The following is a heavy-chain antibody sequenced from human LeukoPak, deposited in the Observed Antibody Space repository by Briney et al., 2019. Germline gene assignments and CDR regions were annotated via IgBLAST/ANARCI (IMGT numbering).Heavy chain of an antibody. Sequence: GGSLRLSCAASGFTFSNYAMNWVRQAPGKGLEWVSAISGSGGYTYYADSVKGRFTISRDNSKNTLYLQMNSLRAEDTAVYYCAKRPPPSGFGGVFVDYWGQGTLVTVSS. CDR2: ISGSGGYT. CDR1: GFTFSNYA. V-gene: IGHV3-23*01. D-gene: IGHD3-16*02. CDR3: AKRPPPSGFGGVFVDY. J-gene: IGHJ4*02.